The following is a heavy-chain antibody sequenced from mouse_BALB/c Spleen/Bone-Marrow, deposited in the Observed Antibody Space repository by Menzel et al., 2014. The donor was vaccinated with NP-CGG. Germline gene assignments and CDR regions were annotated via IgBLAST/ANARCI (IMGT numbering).Heavy chain of an antibody. CDR1: GYTFTEYI. CDR3: ARHEGGEMGFDY. CDR2: FYPGSGSI. V-gene: IGHV1-62-2*01. Sequence: QVQLQQPGAGLVKPGASVKLSCKASGYTFTEYIIHWVKQRSGQGLEWIGWFYPGSGSIKYNEKFKDKATLTADKSPSTVYMELSRLTSEDSAVYFCARHEGGEMGFDYWGQGTTLTVSS. J-gene: IGHJ2*01. D-gene: IGHD2-3*01.